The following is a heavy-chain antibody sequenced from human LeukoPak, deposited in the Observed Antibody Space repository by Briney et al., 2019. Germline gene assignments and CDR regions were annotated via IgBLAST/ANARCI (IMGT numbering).Heavy chain of an antibody. CDR3: ARLHLVFGEFDY. D-gene: IGHD3-10*01. V-gene: IGHV4-59*08. Sequence: SETLSLTCTVSAGSISSYYWSWIRQPPGKGLEWIGYIYYSGSTNYNPSLKSRVTISVDTSKNQFSLKLSSVTAADTAVYYCARLHLVFGEFDYWGQGTLVTVSS. J-gene: IGHJ4*02. CDR1: AGSISSYY. CDR2: IYYSGST.